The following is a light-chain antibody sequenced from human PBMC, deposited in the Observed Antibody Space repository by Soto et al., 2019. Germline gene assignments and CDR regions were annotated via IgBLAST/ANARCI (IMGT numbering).Light chain of an antibody. CDR1: SSNIKTNG. CDR2: SNS. V-gene: IGLV1-44*01. J-gene: IGLJ2*01. CDR3: STWDDSLNGLI. Sequence: VLAQPPSASGTPGQTVTISCSGGSSNIKTNGVSWYQQVPGAAPKLLIYSNSQRPSGAPDRFSGSKSGTSASLAISGLQSEDEATYHCSTWDDSLNGLIFGGGTKVTVL.